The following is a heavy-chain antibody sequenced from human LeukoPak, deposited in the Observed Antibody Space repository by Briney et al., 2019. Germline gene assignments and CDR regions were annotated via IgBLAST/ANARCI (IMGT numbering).Heavy chain of an antibody. V-gene: IGHV3-23*01. CDR1: GFTFTNYA. J-gene: IGHJ4*02. Sequence: QPGGSLRLSCAASGFTFTNYAMTCVRQAPGKGLEWVAATVGIGPDTYHADSVKGRFTISRDNSKNILYLQMNSLRVEDTAAYYCAKVAKYYYGSETYYFFEHWGQGTPVTASS. CDR3: AKVAKYYYGSETYYFFEH. CDR2: TVGIGPDT. D-gene: IGHD3-10*01.